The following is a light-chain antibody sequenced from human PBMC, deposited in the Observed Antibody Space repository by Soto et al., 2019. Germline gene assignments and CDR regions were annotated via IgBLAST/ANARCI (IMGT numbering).Light chain of an antibody. V-gene: IGLV2-11*01. CDR1: SSDVGGYNY. Sequence: QSVLTQPRSVSGSPGQSVTISCTGTSSDVGGYNYVSWYQQHPGKVPKLMIYDVSKRPSGVPDRFSGSKSGNTASLTISGLQAEDEADYYCCSYAGSSDVFGTGTKVTVL. CDR2: DVS. CDR3: CSYAGSSDV. J-gene: IGLJ1*01.